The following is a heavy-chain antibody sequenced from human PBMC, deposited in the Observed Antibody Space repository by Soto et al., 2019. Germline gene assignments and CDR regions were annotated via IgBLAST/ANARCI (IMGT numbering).Heavy chain of an antibody. Sequence: ITLKESGPTMVKPTQTLTLTCTFSGFSLSTSGVGVGWIRQPPGKALEWLALIYWDDDKRYSPSLKSRLTITKDTSKNQVVLTLTNMDPMDTATYYCAHDSNDLYGFDYWGQGTLVTVSS. D-gene: IGHD6-19*01. CDR1: GFSLSTSGVG. V-gene: IGHV2-5*02. CDR2: IYWDDDK. J-gene: IGHJ4*02. CDR3: AHDSNDLYGFDY.